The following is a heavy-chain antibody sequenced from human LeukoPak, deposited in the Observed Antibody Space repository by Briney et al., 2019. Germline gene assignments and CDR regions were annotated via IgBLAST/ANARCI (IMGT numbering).Heavy chain of an antibody. CDR1: GYSISGDYY. CDR2: IFHRGIS. V-gene: IGHV4-38-2*01. J-gene: IGHJ4*02. CDR3: VRTTYYYDTSGHLGFDH. D-gene: IGHD3-22*01. Sequence: SETLSLTCAVSGYSISGDYYWGWIRHPPAKELEWIGNIFHRGISHYNPSLSSRLTMSVDTSKNQFSLNLRSVTAADTAVYYCVRTTYYYDTSGHLGFDHWGQGTLVTVSS.